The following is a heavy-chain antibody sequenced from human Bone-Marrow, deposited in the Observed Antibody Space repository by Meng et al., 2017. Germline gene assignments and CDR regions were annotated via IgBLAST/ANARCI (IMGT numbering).Heavy chain of an antibody. CDR3: AKETYYYDSSGYYWGLFDY. CDR2: ISGSGGST. V-gene: IGHV3-23*01. D-gene: IGHD3-22*01. Sequence: GGSLRLSCAASGFTFSSYAMSWVRQAPGKGLEWVSAISGSGGSTYYADSVKGRFTISRDNSKNTLYLQMNSLRAEDTAVYYCAKETYYYDSSGYYWGLFDYWGQGTLVTVSS. J-gene: IGHJ4*01. CDR1: GFTFSSYA.